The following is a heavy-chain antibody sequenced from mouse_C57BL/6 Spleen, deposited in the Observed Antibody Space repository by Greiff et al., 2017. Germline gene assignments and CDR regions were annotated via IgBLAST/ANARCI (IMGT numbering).Heavy chain of an antibody. CDR3: ARRTGTRYFDY. Sequence: EVQLQQSGPELVKPGASVKMSCKASGYTFTDYYMHWVKQRPGKSLEWIGNINPNDGGTSYNQKFKGKATLTADKSSSTAYMELRSLTSEDSAVYYCARRTGTRYFDYWGQGTTLTVSS. V-gene: IGHV1-26*01. CDR1: GYTFTDYY. D-gene: IGHD3-1*01. CDR2: INPNDGGT. J-gene: IGHJ2*01.